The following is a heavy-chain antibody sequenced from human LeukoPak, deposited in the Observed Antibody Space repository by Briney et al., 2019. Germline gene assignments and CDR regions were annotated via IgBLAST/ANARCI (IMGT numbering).Heavy chain of an antibody. V-gene: IGHV3-30*18. CDR2: ISYEGSIK. CDR1: GFTFISYG. CDR3: AKYLEPTAVLMDV. J-gene: IGHJ6*02. D-gene: IGHD1-1*01. Sequence: GRSLRLSCSASGFTFISYGMHWVRQAPGKGLEWVALISYEGSIKYYADSVKGRFTISRDSSKSTLYLQMNSLRAEDTAVYHCAKYLEPTAVLMDVWGQGTTVTVSS.